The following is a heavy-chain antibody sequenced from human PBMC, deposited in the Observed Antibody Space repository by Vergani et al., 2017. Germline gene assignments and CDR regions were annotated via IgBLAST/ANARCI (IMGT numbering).Heavy chain of an antibody. V-gene: IGHV2-26*01. D-gene: IGHD3-3*01. Sequence: QVTLKESGPVLVKPTETLTLTCTVSGFSLSNARMGVSWIRQPPGKALEWLAHIFSNDEKSYSTALKSRLTISKDTSKSQVVLTMTNMDPVDTATDYCARVTKIRFLEWLLFFDYWGQGTLVTVSS. CDR1: GFSLSNARMG. CDR2: IFSNDEK. J-gene: IGHJ4*02. CDR3: ARVTKIRFLEWLLFFDY.